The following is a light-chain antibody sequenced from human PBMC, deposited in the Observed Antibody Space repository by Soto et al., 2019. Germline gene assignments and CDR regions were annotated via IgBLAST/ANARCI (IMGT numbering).Light chain of an antibody. CDR3: QQYKDWPTT. CDR2: SAS. CDR1: QTLDSM. J-gene: IGKJ1*01. Sequence: IVLTQSPATLSVSPGDRATLSCWASQTLDSMVAWYQQKSGQAPRLLIYSASARATGVPARFSGYGSGTDFTLTISSLQSEDLGVYYCQQYKDWPTTFXQGTKVDIK. V-gene: IGKV3-15*01.